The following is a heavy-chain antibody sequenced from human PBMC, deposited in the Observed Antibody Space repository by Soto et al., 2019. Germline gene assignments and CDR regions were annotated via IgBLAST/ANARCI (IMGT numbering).Heavy chain of an antibody. V-gene: IGHV3-64*01. CDR1: GFTFSSYD. CDR3: VSRVSGNYDY. Sequence: EVQLAESGGGMVQPGGSLRLSCVASGFTFSSYDMHWVRQAPGKGLEYVSSISSNGGTTYYGNSVKGRFTISRDNSKNTLYLQMGSLGAVDMAVYYGVSRVSGNYDYWGQGTLVTVSS. J-gene: IGHJ4*02. D-gene: IGHD1-7*01. CDR2: ISSNGGTT.